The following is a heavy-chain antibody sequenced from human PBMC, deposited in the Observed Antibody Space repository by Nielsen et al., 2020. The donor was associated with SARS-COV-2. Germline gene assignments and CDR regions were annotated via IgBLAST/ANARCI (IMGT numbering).Heavy chain of an antibody. V-gene: IGHV3-33*08. J-gene: IGHJ6*02. CDR1: GFTFSSYG. Sequence: GESLKISCAASGFTFSSYGMHWVRQAPGKGLEWVAVIWYDGSNKYYADSVKGRFTISRDNSKNTLYLQMNSLRAEDTAVYYCARDAYGDLIYGMDVWGRGTTVTVSS. CDR3: ARDAYGDLIYGMDV. D-gene: IGHD4-17*01. CDR2: IWYDGSNK.